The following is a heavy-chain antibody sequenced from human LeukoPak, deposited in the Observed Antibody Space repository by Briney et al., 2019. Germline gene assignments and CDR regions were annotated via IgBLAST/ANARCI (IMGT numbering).Heavy chain of an antibody. Sequence: GGSLRLSCAASGFTFSNAWMSWVRQAPGKGLEWVGRIKSKTDGGTTDYAAPVNGRFTISRDDSKNTLYLQMNSLKTEDTAVYYCTTDLGSGSYYPFDYWGQGTLVTVSS. CDR1: GFTFSNAW. CDR3: TTDLGSGSYYPFDY. D-gene: IGHD3-10*01. CDR2: IKSKTDGGTT. J-gene: IGHJ4*02. V-gene: IGHV3-15*01.